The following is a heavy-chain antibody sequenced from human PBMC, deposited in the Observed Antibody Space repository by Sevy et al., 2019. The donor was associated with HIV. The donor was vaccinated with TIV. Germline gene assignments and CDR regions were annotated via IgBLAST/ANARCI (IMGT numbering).Heavy chain of an antibody. J-gene: IGHJ4*02. CDR2: ISYDGSKK. CDR1: GFSFSTYG. V-gene: IGHV3-30*18. Sequence: GGSLRLSCPASGFSFSTYGMHWVRQAPGKGLEWAAAISYDGSKKYYADSVKGRFTISRDNSKNTLYLEIIGLRPEDTAIYYCAKDWGGASDWYFYFDHWGQGALVTVSS. D-gene: IGHD2-21*02. CDR3: AKDWGGASDWYFYFDH.